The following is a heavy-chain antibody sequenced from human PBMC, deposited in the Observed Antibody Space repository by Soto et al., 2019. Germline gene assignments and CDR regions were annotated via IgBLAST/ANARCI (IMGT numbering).Heavy chain of an antibody. V-gene: IGHV4-4*07. J-gene: IGHJ5*02. CDR2: IYTSGST. D-gene: IGHD2-15*01. Sequence: PSETLSLTCTVSGGSITSSYWSWIRQPAGKGLEWIGRIYTSGSTNYNPSLKSRVTMSVDTSKNQFSLKLSSVTAADTAVYYCARGVVMVAATPYNWFDPWGQGTLVTVSS. CDR3: ARGVVMVAATPYNWFDP. CDR1: GGSITSSY.